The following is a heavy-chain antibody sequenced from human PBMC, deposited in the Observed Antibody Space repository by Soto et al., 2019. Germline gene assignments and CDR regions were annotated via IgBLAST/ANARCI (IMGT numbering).Heavy chain of an antibody. V-gene: IGHV3-23*01. CDR2: IGGGGGRP. J-gene: IGHJ5*02. CDR1: GFTFSSYA. Sequence: EVQLLESGGGLVQPGGSLRLSCAASGFTFSSYAMSWVRQAPGRGLDWVSAIGGGGGRPNYADSVKGRFTISRDNSKNTLYLQMNSLRAEDTAVYYCAKGPYSSSWYEFDPWGQGTLVTVSS. CDR3: AKGPYSSSWYEFDP. D-gene: IGHD6-13*01.